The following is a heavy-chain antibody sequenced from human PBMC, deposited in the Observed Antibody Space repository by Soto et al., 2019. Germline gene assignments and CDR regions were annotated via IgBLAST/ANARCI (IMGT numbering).Heavy chain of an antibody. D-gene: IGHD6-13*01. CDR2: VYYSGTT. J-gene: IGHJ4*02. CDR1: GGSMNYYY. CDR3: ARAGRSWLYFFDS. Sequence: QVLLQESGPGLVQPSETLSLTCTVSGGSMNYYYWSWIRQSPGKGLEWIGYVYYSGTTYYNPSLQSRVTISIDTSQTQFSLKLRSVTAADSAIYYCARAGRSWLYFFDSWGRGTLVTVSS. V-gene: IGHV4-59*01.